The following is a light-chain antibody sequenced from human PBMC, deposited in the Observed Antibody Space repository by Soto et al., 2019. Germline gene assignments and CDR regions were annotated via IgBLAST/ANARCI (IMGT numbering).Light chain of an antibody. CDR3: KQYSGYPWT. CDR2: DAS. Sequence: DIQMTQSPSTLSASVGDRVTITCRASRRISSWLAWYQQQPGKAPKLLVYDASTLQSGVPSRFSGNGSGTEFTLTISRLQPEDLATYFCKQYSGYPWTFGQGTRVGIK. J-gene: IGKJ1*01. V-gene: IGKV1-5*01. CDR1: RRISSW.